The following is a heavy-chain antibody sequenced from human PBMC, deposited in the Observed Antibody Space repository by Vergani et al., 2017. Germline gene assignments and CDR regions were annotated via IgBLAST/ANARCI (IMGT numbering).Heavy chain of an antibody. CDR3: ARDRGEPQVLDY. CDR2: IIPILGIA. V-gene: IGHV1-69*04. CDR1: GGTFSSYA. Sequence: QVQLVQSGAEVKKPGASVKVSCKASGGTFSSYAISWVRQAPGQGLEWMGRIIPILGIANYAQKFQGRVTITADKSTSTAYMELSSLRSEDTAVYYCARDRGEPQVLDYWGQGTLVTVSS. J-gene: IGHJ4*02. D-gene: IGHD3-10*01.